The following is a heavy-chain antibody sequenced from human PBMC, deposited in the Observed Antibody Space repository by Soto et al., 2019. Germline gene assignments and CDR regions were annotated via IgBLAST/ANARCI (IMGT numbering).Heavy chain of an antibody. Sequence: SETLSLTCTVSGGSISSSSYYWGWIRQPPGKGLEWIGSIYYSGSTYYNPSLKSRVTLSVDTSKNQFSLKLSSVTAADTAVYYCATLPRITIFGVASSPFDYWGQGTLGTV. CDR1: GGSISSSSYY. CDR3: ATLPRITIFGVASSPFDY. CDR2: IYYSGST. J-gene: IGHJ4*02. D-gene: IGHD3-3*01. V-gene: IGHV4-39*01.